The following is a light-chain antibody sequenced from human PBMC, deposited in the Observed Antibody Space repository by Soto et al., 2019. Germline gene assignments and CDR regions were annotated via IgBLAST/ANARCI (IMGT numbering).Light chain of an antibody. CDR3: QPYGPSPRT. J-gene: IGKJ1*01. CDR1: QSVRSSY. V-gene: IGKV3-20*01. CDR2: GVS. Sequence: EIVLTQSPGTLSLSPGERATLSCRASQSVRSSYLAWYQQKLGQAPRLLIYGVSNRATGIPGRYSGSGSGTAFTLTISRREPEDFAVYYCQPYGPSPRTFGQGTKVEIK.